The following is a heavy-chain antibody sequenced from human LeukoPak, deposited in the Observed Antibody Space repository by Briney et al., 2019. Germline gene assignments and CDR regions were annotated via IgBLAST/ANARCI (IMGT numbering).Heavy chain of an antibody. CDR2: MCSDGSDK. CDR1: RFIFSNYA. J-gene: IGHJ4*02. CDR3: AKDGGTVCHVINYSFNS. V-gene: IGHV3-30*02. D-gene: IGHD1-1*01. Sequence: GGSLRLSCATSRFIFSNYAMSWVRQAPGKGLEWAAIMCSDGSDKYHVNSVEGRFTISRDTSKNTLYLQMNNLRTEDTAVYYCAKDGGTVCHVINYSFNSWGQGTLVTVSS.